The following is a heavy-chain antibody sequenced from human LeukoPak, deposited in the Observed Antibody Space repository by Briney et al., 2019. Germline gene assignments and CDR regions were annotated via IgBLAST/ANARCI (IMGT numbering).Heavy chain of an antibody. CDR3: ARDPPWGYYDSSGYYRRYAFDI. CDR2: INNNGRI. J-gene: IGHJ3*02. Sequence: SETLSLTCTVSGASISSNYWSWLRQSPGKELEWIAYINNNGRINYNPSLKSRVTMSVDTSKNQFSLKLSSVTAADTAVYYCARDPPWGYYDSSGYYRRYAFDIWGQGTMVTVSS. D-gene: IGHD3-22*01. CDR1: GASISSNY. V-gene: IGHV4-59*12.